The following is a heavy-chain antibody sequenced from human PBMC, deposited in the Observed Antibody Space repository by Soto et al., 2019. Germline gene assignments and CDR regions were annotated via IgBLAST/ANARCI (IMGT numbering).Heavy chain of an antibody. CDR1: GFTFSSYA. CDR3: AKSSGCTNGVCYPLNAFDI. CDR2: ISGSGGST. Sequence: GGSLRLSCAASGFTFSSYAMSWVRQAPGKGLEWVSAISGSGGSTYYADSVKGRFTISRDNSKNTLYLQMNSLRAEDTAVYYCAKSSGCTNGVCYPLNAFDIWGQGTMVTVSS. V-gene: IGHV3-23*01. D-gene: IGHD2-8*01. J-gene: IGHJ3*02.